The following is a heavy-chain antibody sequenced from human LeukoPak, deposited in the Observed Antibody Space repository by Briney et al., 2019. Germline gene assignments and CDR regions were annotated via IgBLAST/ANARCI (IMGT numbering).Heavy chain of an antibody. CDR3: AREGRYYGSGSHRDGFDI. V-gene: IGHV3-48*03. J-gene: IGHJ3*02. CDR1: GFTFSNYE. Sequence: GGSLRLSCAASGFTFSNYEMHWVRQAPGKGLELVSYISSSGSPIYYADSVKGRFTISRDNAKNTLYLQMNSLTAEDTAVYYCAREGRYYGSGSHRDGFDIWGQGTMVTVSS. D-gene: IGHD3-10*01. CDR2: ISSSGSPI.